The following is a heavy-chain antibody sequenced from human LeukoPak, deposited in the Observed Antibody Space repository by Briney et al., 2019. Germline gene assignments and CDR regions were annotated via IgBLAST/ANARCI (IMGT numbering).Heavy chain of an antibody. Sequence: ASVKVSCKASGYTFTSYDINWVRQATGQGLEWMGWMNPNSGNTGYAQKFQGRVTITRNTSISTAYMELSSLRSEDTAVYYCARGLWGYCSGGSCYSPPYYFDYWGQGTLVTVSS. CDR2: MNPNSGNT. CDR3: ARGLWGYCSGGSCYSPPYYFDY. D-gene: IGHD2-15*01. CDR1: GYTFTSYD. J-gene: IGHJ4*02. V-gene: IGHV1-8*03.